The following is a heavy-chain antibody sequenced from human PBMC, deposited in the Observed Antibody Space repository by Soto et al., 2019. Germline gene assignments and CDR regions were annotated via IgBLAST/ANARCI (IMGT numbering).Heavy chain of an antibody. J-gene: IGHJ4*02. CDR3: ARHHVRGRTIAGAAEF. Sequence: QVQLQQWGAGLLKPSETLSLTCAVYGGSLSGYYWSWIRQPPGKALEWIGEFNHSGDTNYNPSLKGRVTISVATSKNQLFLNLSSVTAADTAMYYCARHHVRGRTIAGAAEFWGQGTLVTVSS. CDR1: GGSLSGYY. V-gene: IGHV4-34*01. CDR2: FNHSGDT. D-gene: IGHD1-26*01.